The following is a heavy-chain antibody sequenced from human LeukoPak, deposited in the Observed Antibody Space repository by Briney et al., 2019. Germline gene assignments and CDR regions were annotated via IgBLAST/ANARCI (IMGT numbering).Heavy chain of an antibody. Sequence: SETLSLTCTVSGGSISSSSYYWGWIRQPPGKGLEWIGSIYYSGSTYYNPSLKSRVTISVDTSKNQFSLKLSSVTAADTALYYCASISLGYYDSSGCSFWFDPWGQGTLVTVSS. CDR2: IYYSGST. CDR3: ASISLGYYDSSGCSFWFDP. D-gene: IGHD3-22*01. CDR1: GGSISSSSYY. J-gene: IGHJ5*02. V-gene: IGHV4-39*01.